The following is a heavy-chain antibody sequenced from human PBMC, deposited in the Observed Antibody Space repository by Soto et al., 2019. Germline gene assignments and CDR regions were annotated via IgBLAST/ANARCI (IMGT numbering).Heavy chain of an antibody. CDR2: IYYSGST. CDR1: GGFISSCGYY. D-gene: IGHD2-2*01. J-gene: IGHJ4*02. Sequence: SETLCLTCTVSGGFISSCGYYWSWIRQHPGKGLEWIGYIYYSGSTYYNPSLKSRVTISVDTSKNQFSLKLSSVTAADTAVYYCARSSTSANYFDYWGQGTLVT. CDR3: ARSSTSANYFDY. V-gene: IGHV4-31*03.